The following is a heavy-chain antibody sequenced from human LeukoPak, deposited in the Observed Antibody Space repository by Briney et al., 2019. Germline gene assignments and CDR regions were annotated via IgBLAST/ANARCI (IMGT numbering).Heavy chain of an antibody. V-gene: IGHV3-11*01. Sequence: GGSLRLSCAASGFTFSDYYMSWIRQAPGKGLEWVSYISSSGSTIYYADSVKGQFTIYTHNAKNSLHLHMNSLRDEDTAVYYCARENYGMDVWGQGTTVTVSS. CDR3: ARENYGMDV. CDR2: ISSSGSTI. CDR1: GFTFSDYY. J-gene: IGHJ6*02.